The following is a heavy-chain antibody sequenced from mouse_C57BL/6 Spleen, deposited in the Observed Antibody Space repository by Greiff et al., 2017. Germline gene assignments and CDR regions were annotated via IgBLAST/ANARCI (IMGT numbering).Heavy chain of an antibody. J-gene: IGHJ2*01. CDR3: ANYGSSLYYFDY. CDR1: GYTFTDYY. V-gene: IGHV1-26*01. D-gene: IGHD1-1*01. Sequence: VQLQQSGPELVKPGASVKISCKASGYTFTDYYMNWVKQSHGKSLEWIGDINPNNGGTSYNQKFKGKATLTVDKSSSTAYMELRSLTSEDSAVYYCANYGSSLYYFDYWGQGTTLTVSS. CDR2: INPNNGGT.